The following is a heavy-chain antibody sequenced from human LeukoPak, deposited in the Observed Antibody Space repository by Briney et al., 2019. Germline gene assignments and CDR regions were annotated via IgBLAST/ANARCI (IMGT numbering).Heavy chain of an antibody. J-gene: IGHJ6*02. D-gene: IGHD1-1*01. CDR2: IYHSGST. Sequence: SETLSLTCAVSGGSISSSNWWSWVRQPPGKGLEWIGEIYHSGSTNYNPSLKSRVTISVDKSKNQFSLKLSSVTAADTAVYYCARGYVYYYYGMDVWGQGTTVTVSS. CDR3: ARGYVYYYYGMDV. V-gene: IGHV4-4*02. CDR1: GGSISSSNW.